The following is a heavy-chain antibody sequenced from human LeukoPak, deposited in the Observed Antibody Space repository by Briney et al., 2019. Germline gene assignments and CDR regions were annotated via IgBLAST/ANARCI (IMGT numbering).Heavy chain of an antibody. CDR2: IYPYSGDT. V-gene: IGHV1-2*02. CDR3: ARDRNSGSSLDI. Sequence: ASVKLSCKASGYTFTVYYIYWVRQAPAQGLEWMGWIYPYSGDTNYAQNSQGRVTMTRDTSISTAYMELMSLKSDDTAVYYCARDRNSGSSLDIWGQGTMLTVSS. D-gene: IGHD6-6*01. J-gene: IGHJ3*02. CDR1: GYTFTVYY.